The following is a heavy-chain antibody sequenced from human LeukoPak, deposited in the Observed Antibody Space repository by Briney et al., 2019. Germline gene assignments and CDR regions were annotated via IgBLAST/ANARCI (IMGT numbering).Heavy chain of an antibody. J-gene: IGHJ5*02. Sequence: QSGGSLRLSCAASGFTFSSYGMHWVRQAPGKGLEWVAVIWYDTSNKYYADSVKGRFTISRDNSKNTLYLQMNSLRAEDTAVYYCARDLAAAGTWFDPWGQGTLVTVSS. D-gene: IGHD6-13*01. CDR3: ARDLAAAGTWFDP. CDR1: GFTFSSYG. CDR2: IWYDTSNK. V-gene: IGHV3-33*01.